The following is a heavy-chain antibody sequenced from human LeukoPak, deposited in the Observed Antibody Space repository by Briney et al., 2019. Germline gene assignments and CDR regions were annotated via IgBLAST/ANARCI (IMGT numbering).Heavy chain of an antibody. CDR3: TRGAEGFDP. CDR1: GFTFDDYA. J-gene: IGHJ5*02. Sequence: GGSLRLSCAASGFTFDDYAMHWVRQATGKGLEWVSGIGKAGDTYYSGSVKGRFTISRENARNSLYLQMNGLRAGDAAVYYCTRGAEGFDPWGQGTLVTVSS. V-gene: IGHV3-13*01. CDR2: IGKAGDT.